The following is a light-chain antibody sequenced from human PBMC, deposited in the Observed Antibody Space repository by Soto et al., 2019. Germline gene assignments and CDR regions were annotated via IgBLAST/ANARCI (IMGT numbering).Light chain of an antibody. Sequence: MSQSLSTLSVSTGERATLSCRASESVGRHLAWYHQKPGQAPKLLIFDASTRATGVPARFSGSESGTEFTLTVNSLQSEDIAVYFCQQYNNWPPNFGQGTRRE. V-gene: IGKV3-15*01. J-gene: IGKJ5*01. CDR3: QQYNNWPPN. CDR2: DAS. CDR1: ESVGRH.